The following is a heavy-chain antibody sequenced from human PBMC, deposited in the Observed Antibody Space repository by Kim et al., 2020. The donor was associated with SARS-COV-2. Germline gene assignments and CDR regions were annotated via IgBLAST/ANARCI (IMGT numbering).Heavy chain of an antibody. CDR3: ARGGEKDHDHGDYVCY. V-gene: IGHV3-48*02. D-gene: IGHD4-17*01. J-gene: IGHJ4*02. CDR1: GFTFSSYS. CDR2: ISSSSSTI. Sequence: GGSLRLSCAASGFTFSSYSMHWVRQAPGKGLECVSYISSSSSTIYYADSVKGRFTISRDNAKNSLYLQMNSLRDEDTAVYYCARGGEKDHDHGDYVCYWGERTLGTVFS.